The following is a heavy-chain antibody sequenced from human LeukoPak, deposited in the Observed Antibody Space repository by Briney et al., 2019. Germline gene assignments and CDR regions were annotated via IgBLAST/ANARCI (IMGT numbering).Heavy chain of an antibody. CDR3: ARDRGLGYCSSTSCYNGIFDY. CDR1: GGSLSSGGYY. V-gene: IGHV4-31*03. Sequence: PSETLSLTCTVSGGSLSSGGYYWSWIRQHPGKGLEWIGYIYYSGSTYYNPSLKSRVTISVDTSKNQFSLKLSSVTAADTAVYYCARDRGLGYCSSTSCYNGIFDYWGQGTLVTVSS. J-gene: IGHJ4*02. CDR2: IYYSGST. D-gene: IGHD2-2*02.